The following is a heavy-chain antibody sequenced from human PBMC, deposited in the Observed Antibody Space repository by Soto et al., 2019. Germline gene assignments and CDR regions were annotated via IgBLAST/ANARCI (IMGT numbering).Heavy chain of an antibody. Sequence: QVALQQWGAGLLKPSQTLSLTCAVYGESFNDYFWTWIRQSPGGGLEWLAEVHHTGTSYYNPSRKSRLAVSVDTSRNQFSLNLTLLTAADTATYYCARRKDSSRYFYGMDVWGQGTTVVVSS. D-gene: IGHD6-13*01. V-gene: IGHV4-34*02. CDR1: GESFNDYF. CDR3: ARRKDSSRYFYGMDV. CDR2: VHHTGTS. J-gene: IGHJ6*02.